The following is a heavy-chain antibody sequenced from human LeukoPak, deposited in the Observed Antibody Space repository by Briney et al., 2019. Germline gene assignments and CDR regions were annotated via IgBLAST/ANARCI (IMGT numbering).Heavy chain of an antibody. CDR1: GFTFTSYA. CDR3: SRPLRGYYTYYFDS. CDR2: ISYDGSNK. V-gene: IGHV3-30*04. J-gene: IGHJ4*02. Sequence: GRSLRLSCAASGFTFTSYAMHWVRQAPGKGLEWVAVISYDGSNKYYADSVKGRFTISRDNSKNTLYLQMNSLRTEDTAVYFCSRPLRGYYTYYFDSWGQGTLVTVSS. D-gene: IGHD3-3*01.